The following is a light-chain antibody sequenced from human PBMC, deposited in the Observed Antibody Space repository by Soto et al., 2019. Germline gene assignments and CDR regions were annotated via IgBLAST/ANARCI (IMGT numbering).Light chain of an antibody. CDR2: EVN. CDR1: SSDVGGYNY. CDR3: AAWDDSLYGVV. V-gene: IGLV2-8*01. J-gene: IGLJ2*01. Sequence: QSALTQPPSASGSPGQSVAISCTGTSSDVGGYNYVSWYQQHPGKAPKLMIYEVNKRPSGVPDRFSGSKSGNTASLTVSGLQAEDEADYYCAAWDDSLYGVVFGGGTKLTVL.